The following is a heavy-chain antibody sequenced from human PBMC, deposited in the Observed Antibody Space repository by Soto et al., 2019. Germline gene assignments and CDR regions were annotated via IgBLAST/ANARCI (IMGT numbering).Heavy chain of an antibody. CDR1: GFSLSADGVG. V-gene: IGHV2-5*02. Sequence: ITLKESGPTLVKPTQTLTLTCSFSGFSLSADGVGVGWIRQPPGKALEWLALIYWDDDTRYRPSLKSRLTITKDSSKNPVVLAMTTMDPVDTATYYCAHAYGGTSWPNDAFDVWGQGTVVTVAS. D-gene: IGHD2-2*01. J-gene: IGHJ3*01. CDR2: IYWDDDT. CDR3: AHAYGGTSWPNDAFDV.